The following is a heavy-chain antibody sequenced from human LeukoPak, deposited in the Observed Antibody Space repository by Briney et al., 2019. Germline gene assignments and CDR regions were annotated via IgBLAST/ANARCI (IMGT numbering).Heavy chain of an antibody. CDR1: GGSISSYH. CDR3: ARFGSGYYSSWYDY. J-gene: IGHJ4*02. Sequence: PSETLSLTCTVSGGSISSYHWSWIRQPPGKGLEWIGYIYYDGSTDYNPSLKSRVTISVDTSKNKFSLKLSSVTAADTAVYYCARFGSGYYSSWYDYWGQGTLVTVSS. V-gene: IGHV4-59*01. D-gene: IGHD3-3*01. CDR2: IYYDGST.